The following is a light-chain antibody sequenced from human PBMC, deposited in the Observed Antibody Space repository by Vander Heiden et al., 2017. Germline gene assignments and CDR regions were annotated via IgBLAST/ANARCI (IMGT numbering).Light chain of an antibody. CDR3: QQVDTYPRT. Sequence: DIQFTQSPSFLSASVGDTVTITCRASQDMRSHLVWYQQKPGKAPKLLIYAASTLQSGVPSRFSGSRSGTDFTLTISSLQPDDFATYYCQQVDTYPRTFGQGTKLEIK. J-gene: IGKJ2*01. V-gene: IGKV1-9*01. CDR2: AAS. CDR1: QDMRSH.